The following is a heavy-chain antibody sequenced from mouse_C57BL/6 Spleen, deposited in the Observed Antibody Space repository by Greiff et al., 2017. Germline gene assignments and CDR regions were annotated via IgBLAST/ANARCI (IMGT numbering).Heavy chain of an antibody. CDR1: GYTFTSYW. CDR2: IYPRSGST. CDR3: ARSAYNSCFDY. V-gene: IGHV1-55*01. Sequence: VQLQQSGAELVKPGASVKMSCKASGYTFTSYWITWVKQSPGQGLEWIGDIYPRSGSTNYNEKFKSKATLTVDKSSSTAYMQLRSLTSEDSAVSFCARSAYNSCFDYWGPGTTVTVSS. D-gene: IGHD2-4*01. J-gene: IGHJ1*01.